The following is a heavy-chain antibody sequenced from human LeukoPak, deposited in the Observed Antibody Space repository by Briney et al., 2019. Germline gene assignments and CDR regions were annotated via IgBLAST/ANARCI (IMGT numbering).Heavy chain of an antibody. V-gene: IGHV1-2*02. D-gene: IGHD7-27*01. Sequence: ASVKVSCKASGYTFTGYYMHWVRQAPGQGLEWMGWISPNSGGTDCAQKFQGRVTMTRDTSISTAYVELSSLTSDDTAVYYCAIQPWGSGNNWYFDLWGRGTLVAVSS. CDR3: AIQPWGSGNNWYFDL. J-gene: IGHJ2*01. CDR2: ISPNSGGT. CDR1: GYTFTGYY.